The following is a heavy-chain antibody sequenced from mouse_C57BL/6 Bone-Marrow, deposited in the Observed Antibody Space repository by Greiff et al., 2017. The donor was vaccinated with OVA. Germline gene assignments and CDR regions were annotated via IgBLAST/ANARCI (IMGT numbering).Heavy chain of an antibody. D-gene: IGHD1-1*01. J-gene: IGHJ2*01. CDR2: IHPNSGST. Sequence: QVHVKQPGAELVKPGASVKLSCKASGYTFTSYWMHWVKQRPGRGLEWIGMIHPNSGSTNYNEKFKSKATLTVDKSSSTAYMQLSSLTSEDSAVYYCARPITTVVANYYFDYWGQGTTLTVSS. CDR1: GYTFTSYW. CDR3: ARPITTVVANYYFDY. V-gene: IGHV1-64*01.